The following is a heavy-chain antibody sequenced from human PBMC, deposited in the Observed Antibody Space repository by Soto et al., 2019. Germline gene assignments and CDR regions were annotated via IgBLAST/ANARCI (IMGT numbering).Heavy chain of an antibody. Sequence: RASVKVSCKASGYTFTSYGISWVRQAPGQGLEWMGWISAYNGNTNYAQKLQGRVTMTTDTSTSTAYMELRSLRSDDTAVYYCARVQGPFITMVRGGPANFDYWGQGTLVTVSS. CDR3: ARVQGPFITMVRGGPANFDY. CDR2: ISAYNGNT. J-gene: IGHJ4*02. V-gene: IGHV1-18*04. D-gene: IGHD3-10*01. CDR1: GYTFTSYG.